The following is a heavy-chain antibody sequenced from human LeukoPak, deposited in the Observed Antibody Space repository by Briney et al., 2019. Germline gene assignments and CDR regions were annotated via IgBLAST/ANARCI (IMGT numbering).Heavy chain of an antibody. CDR3: ARDDTMVRGVSFDY. J-gene: IGHJ4*02. Sequence: SVKVSCKASGGTFSSYAISWVRQAPGQGLEWMGRIIPILGIANYAQKFQGRVTITADKSTSTAYMELSSLRSEDTAVYYCARDDTMVRGVSFDYWGQGTLVTVSS. D-gene: IGHD3-10*01. CDR1: GGTFSSYA. V-gene: IGHV1-69*04. CDR2: IIPILGIA.